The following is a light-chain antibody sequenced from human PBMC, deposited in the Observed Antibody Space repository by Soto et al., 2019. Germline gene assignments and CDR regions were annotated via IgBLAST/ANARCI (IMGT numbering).Light chain of an antibody. Sequence: ELTQSPATLSLSPGERATLSCRASQSVSSYLAWYQQKPGPAPRLLIYDASNRATGIPARFSGSGSGTDFTLTISRLEPEDLAVYYCQQYGSSPFGQGTKVDI. CDR3: QQYGSSP. CDR1: QSVSSY. J-gene: IGKJ1*01. V-gene: IGKV3-20*01. CDR2: DAS.